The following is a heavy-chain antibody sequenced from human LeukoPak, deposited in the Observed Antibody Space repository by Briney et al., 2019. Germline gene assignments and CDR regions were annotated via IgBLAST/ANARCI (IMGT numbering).Heavy chain of an antibody. CDR2: ISGSGGST. CDR1: GFTFSSYA. Sequence: GGSLRLSCAASGFTFSSYAMSWVRQAPGKGLEWVSAISGSGGSTYYADSVKGRFTISRANSKNALYLQKNSLRAEDTDVYYCAKSIFSITMVRGVLFDYWGGGTLVSVSS. J-gene: IGHJ4*02. V-gene: IGHV3-23*01. CDR3: AKSIFSITMVRGVLFDY. D-gene: IGHD3-10*01.